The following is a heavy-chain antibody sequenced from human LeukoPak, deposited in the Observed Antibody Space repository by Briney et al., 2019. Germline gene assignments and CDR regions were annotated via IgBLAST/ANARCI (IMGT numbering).Heavy chain of an antibody. Sequence: SETLSLTCTVSGGSISSSSYYWGWIRQPPGKGLEWIGSIYYSGSTYYNPSLKSRVTISVDTSKNQFSLKLSSVTAADTAVYYCARDRGMENIDYWGQGILVTVSS. V-gene: IGHV4-39*07. D-gene: IGHD3-10*01. J-gene: IGHJ4*02. CDR1: GGSISSSSYY. CDR3: ARDRGMENIDY. CDR2: IYYSGST.